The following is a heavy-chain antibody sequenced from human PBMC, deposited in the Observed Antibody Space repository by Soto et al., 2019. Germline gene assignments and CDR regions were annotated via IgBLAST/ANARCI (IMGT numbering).Heavy chain of an antibody. Sequence: SETLSLTCAVYGGSFSGYYWSWIRQPPGKGLEWIGEINHSGSTNYNPSLKSRVTISVDTSKNQFSLKLSSVTAIYYCARSNYYYYYSLDVWGPGTTVTVSS. V-gene: IGHV4-34*01. CDR1: GGSFSGYY. CDR2: INHSGST. CDR3: YYYYYSLDV. D-gene: IGHD3-22*01. J-gene: IGHJ6*02.